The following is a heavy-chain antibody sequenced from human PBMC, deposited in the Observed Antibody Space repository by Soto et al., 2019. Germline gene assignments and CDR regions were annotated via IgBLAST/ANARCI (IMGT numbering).Heavy chain of an antibody. CDR3: ARDSYDILTGHPFYYYYYMDV. J-gene: IGHJ6*03. D-gene: IGHD3-9*01. V-gene: IGHV1-8*01. CDR2: MNPNSGNT. Sequence: QVQLVQSGAEVKKPGASVKVSCKASGYTFTSYDINWVRQATGQGLEWMGWMNPNSGNTGYAQKFQGRVTMTRNTSISTAYMELSSLRSEDTAVYYCARDSYDILTGHPFYYYYYMDVWGKGTTVTVSS. CDR1: GYTFTSYD.